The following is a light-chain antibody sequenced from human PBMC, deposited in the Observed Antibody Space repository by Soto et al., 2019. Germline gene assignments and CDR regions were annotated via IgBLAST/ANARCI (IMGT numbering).Light chain of an antibody. V-gene: IGKV1-5*03. CDR2: EAS. J-gene: IGKJ1*01. Sequence: DIQMSQSLSTLSSSLCYRFPITCRASQNIAGWLAWYQQKPGTAPKLLIYEASTLETGVPSRFSGSGSGTEFTLTISSLQPDDFATYYCQHYNSYSEAFGQGTKVDIK. CDR3: QHYNSYSEA. CDR1: QNIAGW.